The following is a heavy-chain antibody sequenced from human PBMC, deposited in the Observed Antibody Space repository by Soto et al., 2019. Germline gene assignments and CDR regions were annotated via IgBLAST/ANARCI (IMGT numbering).Heavy chain of an antibody. Sequence: SETLSLTCAVYGGSFSGYYWSWIRQPPGKGLEWIGEINHSGSTNYNPSLKSRVTISVDTSKNQFSLKLSSVTAADTAVYYCATGADGYFDPWGQGTLVTVSS. V-gene: IGHV4-34*01. J-gene: IGHJ4*02. CDR3: ATGADGYFDP. CDR1: GGSFSGYY. CDR2: INHSGST. D-gene: IGHD2-8*02.